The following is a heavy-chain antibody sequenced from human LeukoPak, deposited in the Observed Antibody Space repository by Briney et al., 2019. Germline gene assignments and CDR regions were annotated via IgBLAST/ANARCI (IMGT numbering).Heavy chain of an antibody. CDR1: GFTFSSYW. CDR3: ARDKIEGPTKLDY. V-gene: IGHV3-7*01. Sequence: GGSLRLSCAASGFTFSSYWMRWVGQAPRKGREWWANIKQDETEKYYVDSVKGRFPISRDNAKNSLYLQMNSLRAEDTAVYYCARDKIEGPTKLDYWGQGILVTVSS. D-gene: IGHD1-1*01. CDR2: IKQDETEK. J-gene: IGHJ4*02.